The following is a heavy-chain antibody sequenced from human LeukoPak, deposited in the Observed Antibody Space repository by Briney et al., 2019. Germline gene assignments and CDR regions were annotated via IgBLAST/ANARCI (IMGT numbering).Heavy chain of an antibody. Sequence: ASVKVSCKASGGTFSSYAISWVRQAPGQGLEWMGGIIPIFGTANYAQKFQGRVTITADESTSTAYMELSSLRSEDTAVYYCAIRSDCSSTSCYASYYYYGMDVWGKGTTVTVSS. CDR1: GGTFSSYA. J-gene: IGHJ6*04. D-gene: IGHD2-2*01. CDR2: IIPIFGTA. CDR3: AIRSDCSSTSCYASYYYYGMDV. V-gene: IGHV1-69*01.